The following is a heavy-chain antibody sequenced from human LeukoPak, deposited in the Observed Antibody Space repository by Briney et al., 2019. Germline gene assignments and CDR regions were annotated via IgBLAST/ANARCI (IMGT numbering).Heavy chain of an antibody. V-gene: IGHV3-30*04. D-gene: IGHD3-10*01. Sequence: PGGSLRLSCIASGVTFNTYAMQWVRQAPGKGLEWVAVISIDGKTQYYADPEKSRFTISRDDYKNPPYLEMYSLRDEDTVLLCGAREEYGFGLGALDVWGQGTTVPVS. CDR1: GVTFNTYA. CDR2: ISIDGKTQ. CDR3: AREEYGFGLGALDV. J-gene: IGHJ6*02.